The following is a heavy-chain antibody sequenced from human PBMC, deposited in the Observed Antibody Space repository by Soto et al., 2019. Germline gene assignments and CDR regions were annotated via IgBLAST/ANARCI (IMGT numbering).Heavy chain of an antibody. CDR2: IYSSGST. V-gene: IGHV4-61*08. CDR1: GGSVRSGGYY. Sequence: SETLSLTCTVSGGSVRSGGYYWSWIRQPPGKGLEWIGYIYSSGSTNYNPSLKSRVTISVDTSRNQFSLKLSSVAAADTAVYYCARGSPLLWFGELSPYYFDDWGRGNLVTVSS. J-gene: IGHJ4*02. D-gene: IGHD3-10*01. CDR3: ARGSPLLWFGELSPYYFDD.